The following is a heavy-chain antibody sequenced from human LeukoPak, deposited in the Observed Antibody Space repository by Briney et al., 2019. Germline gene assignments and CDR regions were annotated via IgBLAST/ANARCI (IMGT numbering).Heavy chain of an antibody. Sequence: SETLSLTCTVSGGSTSSFYWSWIRQPPGKGLEWIGYVYHSGSTNYNPSLKSRVTISVDTSKNQFSLKLSSVTAADTAVYYCARVITVRGVIFDYWGQGTLVTVSS. CDR2: VYHSGST. V-gene: IGHV4-59*01. J-gene: IGHJ4*02. CDR3: ARVITVRGVIFDY. D-gene: IGHD3-16*01. CDR1: GGSTSSFY.